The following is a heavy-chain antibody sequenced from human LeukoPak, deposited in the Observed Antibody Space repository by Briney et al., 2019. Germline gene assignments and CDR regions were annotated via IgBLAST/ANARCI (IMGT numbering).Heavy chain of an antibody. Sequence: PSETLSLTCTVSGGSISSRSYYWGWIRQPPGKGLEWIGTVYYSGSTYYNPSLKSRVTISVDTSKNQFSLNLSSVTAADTAVHYCARGPGYGDYIDYWGQGTLVTVSS. J-gene: IGHJ4*02. CDR3: ARGPGYGDYIDY. V-gene: IGHV4-39*07. CDR1: GGSISSRSYY. CDR2: VYYSGST. D-gene: IGHD4-17*01.